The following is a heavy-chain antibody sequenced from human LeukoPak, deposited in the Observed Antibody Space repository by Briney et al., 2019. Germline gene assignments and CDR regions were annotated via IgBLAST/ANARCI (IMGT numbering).Heavy chain of an antibody. D-gene: IGHD3-10*01. V-gene: IGHV3-30-3*01. Sequence: PGRSLRLSCAASGFTFSSYAMHWVRQAPGRGLEWVAVISYDGSNKYYADSVKGRFTISRDNSKNTLYLQMNSLRAEDTAVYYCANCYSLLWFGESLDYRGQGTLVTVSS. CDR2: ISYDGSNK. J-gene: IGHJ4*02. CDR1: GFTFSSYA. CDR3: ANCYSLLWFGESLDY.